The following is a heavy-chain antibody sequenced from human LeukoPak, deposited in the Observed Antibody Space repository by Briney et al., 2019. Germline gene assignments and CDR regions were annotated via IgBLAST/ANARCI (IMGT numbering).Heavy chain of an antibody. CDR3: ARLWFGELLSPDAFDI. J-gene: IGHJ3*02. CDR2: ISYDGSNK. D-gene: IGHD3-10*01. Sequence: AGGSLRLSCAASGFTFSSYAMHWVRQAPGKGLEWVAVISYDGSNKYYADSVKGRFTISRDNSKNTLYLQMNSLRAEDTAVYYCARLWFGELLSPDAFDIWGQGSMVTASS. V-gene: IGHV3-30-3*01. CDR1: GFTFSSYA.